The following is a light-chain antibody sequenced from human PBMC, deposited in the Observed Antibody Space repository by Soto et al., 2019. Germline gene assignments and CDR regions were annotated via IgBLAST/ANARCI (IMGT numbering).Light chain of an antibody. Sequence: DIQMTQSPYSLSAAVVDRVTIAFRASQNINTYLNWYQQKPGKAPKLLMFDAASLQSGVPSRFSGSGSRTDFTLTITSLQPEDFAVYYCQQYKNWPLFGQGTRLEIK. CDR3: QQYKNWPL. CDR1: QNINTY. V-gene: IGKV1-39*01. CDR2: DAA. J-gene: IGKJ5*01.